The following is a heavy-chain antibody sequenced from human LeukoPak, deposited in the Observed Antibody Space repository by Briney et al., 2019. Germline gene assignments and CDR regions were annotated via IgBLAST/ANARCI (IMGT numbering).Heavy chain of an antibody. CDR3: ARHVDTSMGSWYFFDY. J-gene: IGHJ4*02. D-gene: IGHD5-18*01. V-gene: IGHV4-39*01. CDR2: IYYTGST. CDR1: GGSISSGRYY. Sequence: NPSETLSLTCTVSGGSISSGRYYWGWIRQSPGKGLEWIGTIYYTGSTYYNPSLKSRVTISVDLSKNQFSLRLSSVTAADTAVYYCARHVDTSMGSWYFFDYWGQGTLVTVSS.